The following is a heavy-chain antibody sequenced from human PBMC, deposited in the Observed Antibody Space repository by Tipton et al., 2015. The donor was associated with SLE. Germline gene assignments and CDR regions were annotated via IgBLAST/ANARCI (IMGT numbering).Heavy chain of an antibody. CDR2: LSSSGST. Sequence: TQSLTCTVSGGSSTNHYCSWIRQPPGKGLEWIGYLSSSGSTKYNPSLKSRVTMSVDTSKNQFSLKLRSVTAADTAVYYCATLSGDYVHFFDSWGQGTLVTVSS. V-gene: IGHV4-59*07. CDR1: GGSSTNHY. D-gene: IGHD4-17*01. CDR3: ATLSGDYVHFFDS. J-gene: IGHJ5*01.